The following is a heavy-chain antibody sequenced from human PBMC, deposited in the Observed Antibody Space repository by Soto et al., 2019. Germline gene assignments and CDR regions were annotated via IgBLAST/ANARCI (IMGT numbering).Heavy chain of an antibody. CDR3: ARGLNGYLYYFDY. V-gene: IGHV1-3*01. CDR1: GYTFTSYA. CDR2: INAGNGNT. J-gene: IGHJ4*02. D-gene: IGHD5-18*01. Sequence: QVQLVQSGAEVKKPGASVKVSCKASGYTFTSYAMHLVRQAPGQRLEWMGWINAGNGNTKYSQKFQGRVTITRDTSASTAYMELSSLRSEDTAVYYCARGLNGYLYYFDYWGQGTLVTVSS.